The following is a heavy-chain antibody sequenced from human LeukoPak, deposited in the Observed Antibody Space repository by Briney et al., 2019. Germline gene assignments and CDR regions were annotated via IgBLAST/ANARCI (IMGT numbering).Heavy chain of an antibody. CDR1: GGSISSYY. D-gene: IGHD3-10*01. CDR2: IYYSGST. J-gene: IGHJ6*02. CDR3: ARGVLWFGELLGHYYYYGMDV. V-gene: IGHV4-59*12. Sequence: PSETLPLTCTVSGGSISSYYWSWIRQPPGKGLEWIGYIYYSGSTNYNPSLKSRVTISVDTSKNQFSLKLSSVTAADTAVYYCARGVLWFGELLGHYYYYGMDVWGQGTTVTVSS.